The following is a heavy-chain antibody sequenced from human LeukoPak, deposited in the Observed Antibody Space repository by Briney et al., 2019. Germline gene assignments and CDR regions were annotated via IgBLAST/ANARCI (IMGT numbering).Heavy chain of an antibody. Sequence: GASVKVSCKASGSTFTGYYMHWVRQAPGQGLEWMGWINPNSGGTNYAQKFQGRVTMTRDTSISTAYMELSRLRSDDTAVYYCARDWYCSSTSCYSDQDYWGQGTLVTVSS. CDR2: INPNSGGT. D-gene: IGHD2-2*01. V-gene: IGHV1-2*02. J-gene: IGHJ4*02. CDR3: ARDWYCSSTSCYSDQDY. CDR1: GSTFTGYY.